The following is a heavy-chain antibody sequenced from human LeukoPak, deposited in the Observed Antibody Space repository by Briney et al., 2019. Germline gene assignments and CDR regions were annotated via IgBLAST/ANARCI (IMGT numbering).Heavy chain of an antibody. V-gene: IGHV3-74*01. CDR2: INSNGGTT. Sequence: GGSLRLSCAASGFTFSNYWMHWVRQAPGKGLVWVSRINSNGGTTTYADSVKGRFTISRDNAKNTLYLQMNSLRAEDTAVYYCARGDISASGLADYWGQGTLVTVSS. D-gene: IGHD6-13*01. CDR3: ARGDISASGLADY. J-gene: IGHJ4*02. CDR1: GFTFSNYW.